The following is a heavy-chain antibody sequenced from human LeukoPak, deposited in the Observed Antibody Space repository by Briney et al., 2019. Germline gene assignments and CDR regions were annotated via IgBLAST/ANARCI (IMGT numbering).Heavy chain of an antibody. J-gene: IGHJ3*02. D-gene: IGHD1-14*01. CDR1: GGSISSYY. Sequence: SETLSLTCTVSGGSISSYYWSWIRQPPGKGLEWIGYIYYSGSTNYNPSLKSRVTISVDTSKNHFSLKLNSVTAADTAVYYCARGGAGGAFDIWGQGTMVTVSS. CDR2: IYYSGST. V-gene: IGHV4-59*01. CDR3: ARGGAGGAFDI.